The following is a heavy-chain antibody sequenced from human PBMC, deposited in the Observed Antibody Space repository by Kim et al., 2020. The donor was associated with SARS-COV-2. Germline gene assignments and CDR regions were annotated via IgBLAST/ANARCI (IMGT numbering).Heavy chain of an antibody. V-gene: IGHV3-48*02. J-gene: IGHJ3*02. CDR3: ASELWFGELLHDASDI. D-gene: IGHD3-10*01. CDR1: GFTFSTYT. Sequence: GGSLRLSCAASGFTFSTYTMNWVRQAPGKGLEWVSYISSSSSTIYYADSVKGRFTISRDNAKSSLFLQMNSLRDEDTAVYYCASELWFGELLHDASDIWG. CDR2: ISSSSSTI.